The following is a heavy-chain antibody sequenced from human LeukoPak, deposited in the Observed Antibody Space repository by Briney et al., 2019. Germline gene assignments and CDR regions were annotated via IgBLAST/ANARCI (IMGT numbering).Heavy chain of an antibody. V-gene: IGHV3-48*01. CDR2: ISSSSSTI. Sequence: GGSLRLSCAASGFIFSSYSMNWVRQAPGKGLEWVSYISSSSSTIYYADSVKGRFTISRDNAKNSLYLQMNSLRAEDTAVYYCARDNAYMFDYWGQGTQVTVSS. CDR1: GFIFSSYS. J-gene: IGHJ4*02. D-gene: IGHD2-2*01. CDR3: ARDNAYMFDY.